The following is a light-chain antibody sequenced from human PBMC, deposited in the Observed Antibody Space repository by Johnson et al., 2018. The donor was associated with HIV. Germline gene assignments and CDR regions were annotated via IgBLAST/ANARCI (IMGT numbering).Light chain of an antibody. J-gene: IGLJ1*01. Sequence: QSVLTQPPSVSAAPGQKVTISCSGSSSNIGNIFVSWYQHLPGTAPKLLIYENTKRPSGVPDRFSGSKSGSSATLGITGLQTGDEADYYCGTWDSSLSGVFGTGTKVTVL. CDR1: SSNIGNIF. V-gene: IGLV1-51*02. CDR3: GTWDSSLSGV. CDR2: ENT.